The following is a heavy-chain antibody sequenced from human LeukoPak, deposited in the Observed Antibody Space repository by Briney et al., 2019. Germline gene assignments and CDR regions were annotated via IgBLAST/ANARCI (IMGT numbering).Heavy chain of an antibody. Sequence: PGGSLRLSCAASGFTFSSYAMNWVRQAPGKGLEWVSVISDSGTGTYYADSVKGRFTISRDNSRYTLYLQMNSLRAEDTAVYFCAKHRESFGDSCLDDFWGQGTLVTVSS. V-gene: IGHV3-23*01. CDR1: GFTFSSYA. CDR3: AKHRESFGDSCLDDF. CDR2: ISDSGTGT. J-gene: IGHJ4*02. D-gene: IGHD4-17*01.